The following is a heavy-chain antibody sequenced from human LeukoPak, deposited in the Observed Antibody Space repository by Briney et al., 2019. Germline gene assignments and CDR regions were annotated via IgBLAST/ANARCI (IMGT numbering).Heavy chain of an antibody. D-gene: IGHD2-2*02. V-gene: IGHV1-24*01. Sequence: ASAKVSCKVSGYTLTELSMHWVRQAPGKGLEWMGGFDPEDGETIYAQKFQGGVTMTEDTSTDTAYMELSSLRSEDTAVYYCATPTSLIYPHFDYWGQGTLVTVSS. J-gene: IGHJ4*02. CDR3: ATPTSLIYPHFDY. CDR1: GYTLTELS. CDR2: FDPEDGET.